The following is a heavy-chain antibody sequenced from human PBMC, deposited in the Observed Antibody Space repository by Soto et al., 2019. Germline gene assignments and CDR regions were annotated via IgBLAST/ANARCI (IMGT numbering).Heavy chain of an antibody. J-gene: IGHJ4*02. CDR1: GGSVSSGSYY. V-gene: IGHV4-61*01. CDR3: AREFGYCSGGSCYSIVDY. Sequence: SETLSLTCTVSGGSVSSGSYYWSWIRQPPGKGLEWIGYIYYSGSTNYNPSLKSRVTISVDTSKNQFSLKLSSVTAADTAVYYCAREFGYCSGGSCYSIVDYWGQGTLVTVSS. CDR2: IYYSGST. D-gene: IGHD2-15*01.